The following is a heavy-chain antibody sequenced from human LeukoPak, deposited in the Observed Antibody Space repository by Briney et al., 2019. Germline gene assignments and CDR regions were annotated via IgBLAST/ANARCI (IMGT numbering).Heavy chain of an antibody. J-gene: IGHJ1*01. Sequence: PSETLSLTCAVSGGSISSSNWWSWVRQPPGKGLEWIGEIYHSGSPNYNPSLRGRVTISVDKSKNQFSLELTSVTAADTAVYYCAREPGHYDSSGKYFQHWGQGTLVTVSS. CDR2: IYHSGSP. D-gene: IGHD3-22*01. V-gene: IGHV4-4*02. CDR1: GGSISSSNW. CDR3: AREPGHYDSSGKYFQH.